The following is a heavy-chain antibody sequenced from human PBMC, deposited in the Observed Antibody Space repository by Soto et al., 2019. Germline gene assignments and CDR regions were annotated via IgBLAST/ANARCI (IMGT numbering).Heavy chain of an antibody. J-gene: IGHJ4*02. CDR2: ISYDGSNK. V-gene: IGHV3-30*18. CDR3: AKDHGGNFDY. Sequence: QVQLVESGGGVVQPGRSLRLSCAASGFTFSGYGMHWVRQAPGKGVEWVAVISYDGSNKYYADSVKGRFTISRDNSKNTLYLQMNSLRAEDTAVYYCAKDHGGNFDYWGQGTLVTVSS. CDR1: GFTFSGYG.